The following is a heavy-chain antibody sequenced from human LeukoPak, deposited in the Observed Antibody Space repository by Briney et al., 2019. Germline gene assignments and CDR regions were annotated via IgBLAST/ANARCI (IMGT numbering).Heavy chain of an antibody. V-gene: IGHV3-15*01. CDR2: IKSETDGGTT. D-gene: IGHD3-10*01. CDR1: GFTFSNAW. J-gene: IGHJ6*02. CDR3: TPPLWLISYYYYGMDV. Sequence: GGSLRLSCAASGFTFSNAWMSWVRQAPGKGLEWGCRIKSETDGGTTDYAAPVKGTFTISRDDSKNTLYLQMNSLKTEATAVYYCTPPLWLISYYYYGMDVWVRGSTVGVSS.